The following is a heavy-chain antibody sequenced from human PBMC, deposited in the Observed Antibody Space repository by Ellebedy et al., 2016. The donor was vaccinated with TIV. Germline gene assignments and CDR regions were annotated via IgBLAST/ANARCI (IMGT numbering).Heavy chain of an antibody. J-gene: IGHJ4*02. Sequence: GESLKISCAASGFSFSSYAMSWVRQPPGKGLAWVSSINDRGVSTYYADSVKGRLTVSRDNSKNTLFLQMNNLRGEDTAFYYCAKVLAVAGADYWGQGTLVTVSS. CDR1: GFSFSSYA. CDR3: AKVLAVAGADY. CDR2: INDRGVST. V-gene: IGHV3-23*01. D-gene: IGHD6-19*01.